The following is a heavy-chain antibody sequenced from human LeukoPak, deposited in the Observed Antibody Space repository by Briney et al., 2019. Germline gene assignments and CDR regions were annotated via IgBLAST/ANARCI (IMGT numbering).Heavy chain of an antibody. CDR3: ARRCYDILTGYSDLDV. Sequence: PSETLSLTCAVSGVSLNGYYWGWIRQTPGKGLEWIGEINHSGRTNYNPSLKSQVTISVDTSKNQFSLKLSSVTAADTAVYYRARRCYDILTGYSDLDVWGKGTTVTISS. V-gene: IGHV4-34*01. CDR2: INHSGRT. D-gene: IGHD3-9*01. CDR1: GVSLNGYY. J-gene: IGHJ6*04.